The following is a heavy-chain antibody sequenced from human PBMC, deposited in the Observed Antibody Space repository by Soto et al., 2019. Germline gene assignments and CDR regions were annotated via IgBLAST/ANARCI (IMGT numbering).Heavy chain of an antibody. Sequence: ASVKVSCKASGYTFTSYDINWVRQATGQGLEWMGWMNPNSGNTGYAQKFQGRVTMTRNTSISTAYMELSSLRSEDTAVYYCARGHQRAPHFGMDVWGQGTTVTVYS. J-gene: IGHJ6*02. CDR2: MNPNSGNT. CDR1: GYTFTSYD. D-gene: IGHD2-2*01. CDR3: ARGHQRAPHFGMDV. V-gene: IGHV1-8*01.